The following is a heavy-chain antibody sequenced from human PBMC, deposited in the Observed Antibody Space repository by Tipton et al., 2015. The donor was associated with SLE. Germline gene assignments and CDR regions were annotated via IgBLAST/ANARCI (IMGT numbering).Heavy chain of an antibody. V-gene: IGHV3-30*18. D-gene: IGHD3-10*01. CDR1: GFTFSSYG. J-gene: IGHJ3*02. CDR3: AKDRLEGFITGAFDI. CDR2: IWYDGSNT. Sequence: QVQLVQSGGGLVQPGRSLRLSCAASGFTFSSYGMHWVRQAPGKGLEWVAVIWYDGSNTYYADSVKGRFTISRDNSKNTLYLQMNSLRAEDTAMYYCAKDRLEGFITGAFDIWGQGTMVTVSS.